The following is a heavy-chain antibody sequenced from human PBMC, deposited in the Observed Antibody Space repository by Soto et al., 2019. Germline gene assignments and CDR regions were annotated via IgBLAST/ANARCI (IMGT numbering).Heavy chain of an antibody. V-gene: IGHV5-51*01. Sequence: HGESLKISCKGSGYDFSTYWIAWVRQMPGKGLEWMGIIYPGDSDARYSPSCECHVTIPADKSSNTAYLQWSNLRDHDSAKNYGARRLYYGSGVHAWGHGTLVPVSS. CDR1: GYDFSTYW. D-gene: IGHD3-10*01. CDR2: IYPGDSDA. CDR3: ARRLYYGSGVHA. J-gene: IGHJ5*01.